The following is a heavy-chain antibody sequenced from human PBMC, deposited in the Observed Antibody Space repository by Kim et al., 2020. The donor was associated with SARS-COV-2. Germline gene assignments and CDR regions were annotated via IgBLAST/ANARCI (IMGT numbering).Heavy chain of an antibody. D-gene: IGHD3-22*01. V-gene: IGHV4-31*03. CDR2: IYYSAST. Sequence: SETLSLTCTVSGGSISSGGYYWSWIRQHPGKGLEWIGYIYYSASTYYNPSLKSRVTISLDTSKNQFSLKLSSVTAADTAVYYCARALITMIVVVQAFDIWGQGTMVTVSS. J-gene: IGHJ3*02. CDR3: ARALITMIVVVQAFDI. CDR1: GGSISSGGYY.